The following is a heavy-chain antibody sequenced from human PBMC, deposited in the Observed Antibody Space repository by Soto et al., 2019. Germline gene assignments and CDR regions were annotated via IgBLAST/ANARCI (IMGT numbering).Heavy chain of an antibody. CDR2: ISGSGGST. CDR1: EFTFNNYA. D-gene: IGHD4-17*01. V-gene: IGHV3-23*01. CDR3: AKDKGVDYGDYVGYYYYYGMDV. J-gene: IGHJ6*02. Sequence: EVQLFESGGGLVGPGVSLTFSCTACEFTFNNYALSWVHQAPGKGMDWVYAISGSGGSTYYPDSGKGRFTISRDNSKNTLYLQMNSLRAEDTAVYYCAKDKGVDYGDYVGYYYYYGMDVWGQGTTVTVSS.